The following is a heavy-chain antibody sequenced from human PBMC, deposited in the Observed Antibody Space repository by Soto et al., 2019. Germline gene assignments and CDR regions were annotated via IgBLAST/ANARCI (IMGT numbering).Heavy chain of an antibody. CDR3: AREIMAADHFDY. Sequence: QIQLHESGPGLVKPSQTLSLTCTVSGGSIRSGDYYWSWIRQTLERGLEWCGYVHYSGNTFYNPSLKSRATISLDTSRNQFSLNLSSVTAADSAVYYCAREIMAADHFDYWGQGALVTVSS. CDR2: VHYSGNT. V-gene: IGHV4-30-4*01. D-gene: IGHD6-13*01. J-gene: IGHJ4*02. CDR1: GGSIRSGDYY.